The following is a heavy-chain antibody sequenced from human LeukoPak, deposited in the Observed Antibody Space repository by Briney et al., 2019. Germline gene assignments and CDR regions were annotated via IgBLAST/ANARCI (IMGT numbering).Heavy chain of an antibody. J-gene: IGHJ4*02. CDR2: IYSGGST. CDR3: AKDVRGSSWYYFDY. V-gene: IGHV3-53*05. D-gene: IGHD6-13*01. CDR1: GFTVSSNY. Sequence: GGSLRLSCAASGFTVSSNYMSWVRQAPGKGLEWVSVIYSGGSTYYADSVKGRFTISRDNAKNSLYLQMTSLRAEDTALYYCAKDVRGSSWYYFDYWGQGTLVTVSS.